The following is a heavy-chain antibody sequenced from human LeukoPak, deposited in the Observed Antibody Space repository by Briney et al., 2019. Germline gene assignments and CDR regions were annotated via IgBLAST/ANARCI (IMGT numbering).Heavy chain of an antibody. Sequence: SETLSLTCAVYGGSFSGYYWNWIRLPPGKGLEWIGEINHSGSTNYNPSLKSRVTISVDTSKNQFSLKLSSVTAADTAVYYCARAYSSGWLTDYWGQGTLVTVSS. J-gene: IGHJ4*02. CDR1: GGSFSGYY. D-gene: IGHD6-19*01. CDR3: ARAYSSGWLTDY. V-gene: IGHV4-34*01. CDR2: INHSGST.